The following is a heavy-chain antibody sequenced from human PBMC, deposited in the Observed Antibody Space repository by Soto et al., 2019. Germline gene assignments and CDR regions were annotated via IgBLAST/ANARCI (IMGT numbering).Heavy chain of an antibody. Sequence: QVQLQQRGAGLLKPSETLSLTCAVYGGSFSDYYWNWIRQPPGKGLEWIGEINQSGGTHYNPSLKGRVTILVDTSRNQFSLKLTSVTVADTAVYYCARITHGDSFYGLDVWGQGTTVTVSS. J-gene: IGHJ6*02. CDR1: GGSFSDYY. CDR3: ARITHGDSFYGLDV. D-gene: IGHD3-10*01. V-gene: IGHV4-34*01. CDR2: INQSGGT.